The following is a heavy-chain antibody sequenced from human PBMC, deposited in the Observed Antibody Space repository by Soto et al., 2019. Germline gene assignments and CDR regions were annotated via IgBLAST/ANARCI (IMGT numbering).Heavy chain of an antibody. V-gene: IGHV3-48*04. CDR2: ISSSSSTI. J-gene: IGHJ4*02. D-gene: IGHD3-3*01. CDR3: ARSYDFWSGYPLDY. Sequence: LGGSLRLSCAASGFTFSSYSMDWVRQAPGKGLEWVSYISSSSSTIYYADSVKGRFTISRDNAKNSLYLQMNSLRAEDTAVYYCARSYDFWSGYPLDYWVQGTLVTVSS. CDR1: GFTFSSYS.